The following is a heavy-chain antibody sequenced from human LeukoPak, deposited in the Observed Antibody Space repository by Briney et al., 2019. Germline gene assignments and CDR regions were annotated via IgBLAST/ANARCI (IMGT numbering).Heavy chain of an antibody. Sequence: SETLSLTCTVSGASFSSSTYYWGWIRQPPGKGLEWIGSIYYSGSTYYNPSLKSRVTMSVDTSKNQFSLKLSSVTAADTAVYYCARDRYSSSFDIWGQGTMVTVSS. CDR3: ARDRYSSSFDI. V-gene: IGHV4-39*02. J-gene: IGHJ3*02. CDR2: IYYSGST. CDR1: GASFSSSTYY. D-gene: IGHD6-6*01.